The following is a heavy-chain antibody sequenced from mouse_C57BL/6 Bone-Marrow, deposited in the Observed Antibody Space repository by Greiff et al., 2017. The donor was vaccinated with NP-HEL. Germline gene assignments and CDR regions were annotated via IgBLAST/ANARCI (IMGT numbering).Heavy chain of an antibody. V-gene: IGHV1-5*01. CDR3: TRSYGNPYYFDY. J-gene: IGHJ2*01. CDR2: IYPGNSDT. Sequence: VQLQQSGTVLARPGASVKMSCKTSGYTFTSYWMHWVKQRPGPGLEWIGAIYPGNSDTSYNQKFKGKAKLTAVTSASTAYMELSSLTNEDSAVYYCTRSYGNPYYFDYWGQGTTLTVSS. D-gene: IGHD2-10*02. CDR1: GYTFTSYW.